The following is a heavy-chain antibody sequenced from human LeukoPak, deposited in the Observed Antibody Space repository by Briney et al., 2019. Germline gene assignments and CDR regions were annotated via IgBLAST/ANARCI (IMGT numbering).Heavy chain of an antibody. J-gene: IGHJ3*02. V-gene: IGHV4-34*01. CDR3: VYYYDSSGHTDAFDI. D-gene: IGHD3-22*01. Sequence: SETLSLTCAVYGGSFSGYYWSWIRQPPGKGLEWIGEINHSGGTNYNPSLKSRVTISVDTSKNQFSLKLSSVTAADTAVYYCVYYYDSSGHTDAFDIWGQGTMVTVSS. CDR2: INHSGGT. CDR1: GGSFSGYY.